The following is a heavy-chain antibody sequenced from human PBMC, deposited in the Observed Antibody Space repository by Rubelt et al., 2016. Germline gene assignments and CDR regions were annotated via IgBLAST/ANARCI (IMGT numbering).Heavy chain of an antibody. Sequence: QLQLQESGPGLVKPSETLSLTCAVSGGSISSGGYSWSWIRQPPGKGLEWIGYIYHSGSTYYNPSLKSRVTISVDTSKNQFSLKLSSVTAADTAVYYCARVGVPKRVGYFDYWGQGTLVTVSS. D-gene: IGHD3-3*01. J-gene: IGHJ4*02. V-gene: IGHV4-30-2*01. CDR3: ARVGVPKRVGYFDY. CDR1: GGSISSGGYS. CDR2: IYHSGST.